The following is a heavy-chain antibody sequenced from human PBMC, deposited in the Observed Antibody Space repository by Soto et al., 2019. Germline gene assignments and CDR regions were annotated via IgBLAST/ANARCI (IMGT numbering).Heavy chain of an antibody. J-gene: IGHJ4*02. D-gene: IGHD6-19*01. CDR1: GFTFSSYS. V-gene: IGHV3-21*01. CDR2: ISSSSSYI. CDR3: ARDPGSGWYGDY. Sequence: GGSVRLSCAASGFTFSSYSMNWVRQAPGKGLEWVSSISSSSSYIYYADSVKGRFTISRDNAKNSLYLQMNSLRAEDTAVYYCARDPGSGWYGDYWGQGTLVTVSS.